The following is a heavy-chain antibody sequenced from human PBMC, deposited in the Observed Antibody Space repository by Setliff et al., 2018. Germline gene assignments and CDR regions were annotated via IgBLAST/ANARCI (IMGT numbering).Heavy chain of an antibody. V-gene: IGHV4-34*12. CDR2: IIHSGST. D-gene: IGHD1-26*01. Sequence: TLSLTCAVYGGSFSGYYWSWIRQPPGKRLEWIGEIIHSGSTNYNPSLKSRVTISMDTSKNQFSLKVPSVTATDTAVYYCARSFSRSGKFLLDYWGQGALVTVSS. CDR3: ARSFSRSGKFLLDY. CDR1: GGSFSGYY. J-gene: IGHJ4*02.